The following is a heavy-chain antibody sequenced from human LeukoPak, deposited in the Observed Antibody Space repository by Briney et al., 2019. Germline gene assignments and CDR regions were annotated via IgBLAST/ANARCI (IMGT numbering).Heavy chain of an antibody. V-gene: IGHV1-2*02. CDR2: INPDSGGT. Sequence: ASVKVSCKASGYTFTGYYMHWVRQAPGQGLEWMGWINPDSGGTNYAQKLQGRVTMTTDTSTSTAYMELRSLRSDDTAVYYCARDLWFAYYYDSSGYYPYYFDYWGQGTLVTVSS. D-gene: IGHD3-22*01. CDR3: ARDLWFAYYYDSSGYYPYYFDY. CDR1: GYTFTGYY. J-gene: IGHJ4*02.